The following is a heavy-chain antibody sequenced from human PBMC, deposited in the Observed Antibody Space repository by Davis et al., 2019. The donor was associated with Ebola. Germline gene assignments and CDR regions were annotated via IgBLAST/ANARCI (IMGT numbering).Heavy chain of an antibody. V-gene: IGHV3-11*01. D-gene: IGHD6-13*01. Sequence: GESLKISCAASGFTLSDYYMSWIRQAPGKGLEWVSHISSSGRTIFYADSVKGRFTISRDDAKKSLYLQMNSLRVEDTAVYHCARGGSSWSFDPWGQGTLVTVSS. CDR1: GFTLSDYY. J-gene: IGHJ5*02. CDR2: ISSSGRTI. CDR3: ARGGSSWSFDP.